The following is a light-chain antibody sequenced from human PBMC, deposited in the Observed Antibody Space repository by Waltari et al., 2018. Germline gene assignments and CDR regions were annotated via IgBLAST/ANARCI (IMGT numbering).Light chain of an antibody. CDR2: EVS. CDR1: SSDVGGYNY. J-gene: IGLJ1*01. Sequence: QSALTQPASVSGSPGQSITISCTGTSSDVGGYNYVSWYQQHQGKAPKLMIYEVSNRPSGVSNRFSGSKSGNTASLTISGLQAEDEADYYCSSYTSSIFYVFRTGTKVTVL. V-gene: IGLV2-14*01. CDR3: SSYTSSIFYV.